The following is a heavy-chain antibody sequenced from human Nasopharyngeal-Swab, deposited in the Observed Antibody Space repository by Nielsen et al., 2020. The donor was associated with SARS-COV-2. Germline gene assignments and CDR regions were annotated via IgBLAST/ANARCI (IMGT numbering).Heavy chain of an antibody. CDR3: ARHKIYSQAHGPFDY. D-gene: IGHD5-18*01. J-gene: IGHJ4*02. CDR2: IASSGSPT. CDR1: GFTFRSYE. Sequence: GESLKISCAASGFTFRSYEMNWVRQAPGTGLEWVSYIASSGSPTYYADSVKGRFTIARDNAKNSLYLQMNSLRAEDTAVYYCARHKIYSQAHGPFDYWGQGTLVTVSS. V-gene: IGHV3-48*03.